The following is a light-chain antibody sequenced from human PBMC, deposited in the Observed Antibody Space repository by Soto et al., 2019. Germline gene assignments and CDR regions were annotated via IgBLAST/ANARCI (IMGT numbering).Light chain of an antibody. V-gene: IGLV2-8*01. Sequence: QSVLTQPPSASGSPGQSVTISFTGTSSDVGGYNYVSWYQQHPGKAPKLMIYEVSKRPSGVPDRFSGSKSGNTASLTVSGLQPEDEADYYCSSYAGSNKSVFGTGTRSPS. CDR3: SSYAGSNKSV. J-gene: IGLJ1*01. CDR1: SSDVGGYNY. CDR2: EVS.